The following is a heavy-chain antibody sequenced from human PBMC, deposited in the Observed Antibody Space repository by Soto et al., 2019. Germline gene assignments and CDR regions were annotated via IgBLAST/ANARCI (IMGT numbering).Heavy chain of an antibody. CDR2: IYWNDDK. D-gene: IGHD3-16*01. V-gene: IGHV2-5*01. CDR1: GFSLSTSEVG. CDR3: AHIDATITFGRGSAPGGFDI. Sequence: QITLKESGPTLVKPTQTFTLTCTFSGFSLSTSEVGVGWIRQPPGKALEWLALIYWNDDKRYSPTLKNRLTISKDTSKDGVVLTVTNMDPVDTATYYCAHIDATITFGRGSAPGGFDIWGQGTLVTVSS. J-gene: IGHJ3*02.